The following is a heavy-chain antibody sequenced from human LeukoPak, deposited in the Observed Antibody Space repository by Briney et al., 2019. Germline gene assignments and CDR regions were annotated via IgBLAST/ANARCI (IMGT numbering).Heavy chain of an antibody. CDR2: IYYSGST. CDR3: ARGSGYSYFLFDL. Sequence: SQTLSLTCTVSGGSISSGGYYWSWIRQHPGKGLEWIGYIYYSGSTYYNPSLKSRVTISVDTSKNQFSLKLSSVTAADTAVYYCARGSGYSYFLFDLWGRGTLVTVSS. D-gene: IGHD5-18*01. CDR1: GGSISSGGYY. J-gene: IGHJ2*01. V-gene: IGHV4-31*03.